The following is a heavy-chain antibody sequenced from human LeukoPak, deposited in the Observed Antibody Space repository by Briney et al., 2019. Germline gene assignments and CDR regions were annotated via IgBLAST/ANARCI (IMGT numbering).Heavy chain of an antibody. J-gene: IGHJ4*02. D-gene: IGHD2/OR15-2a*01. CDR2: ISNNGGRT. CDR1: GFTFSSYT. Sequence: GGSLRLSCAASGFTFSSYTMSWVRQAPGRGLEWVSAISNNGGRTDYADSVKGRFTISRDNSKSTLYLHMDSLRAEDTAVYYCARDEDTSALSEYWGQGTLVTVSS. V-gene: IGHV3-23*01. CDR3: ARDEDTSALSEY.